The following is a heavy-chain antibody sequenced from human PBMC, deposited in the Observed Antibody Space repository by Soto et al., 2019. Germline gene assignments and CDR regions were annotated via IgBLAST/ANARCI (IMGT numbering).Heavy chain of an antibody. Sequence: QVQLQESGPGLVKPSGTLSLTCAVSGGSISSSNWWSWVHQPPGKGLEWIGEIYHSGSTNYNPSLKSRVTISVDKSKNQFSLKLSSVTAADTAVYYCAREASGYSSGWELTAPFGWGQGTLVTVSS. CDR1: GGSISSSNW. CDR3: AREASGYSSGWELTAPFG. V-gene: IGHV4-4*02. J-gene: IGHJ4*02. CDR2: IYHSGST. D-gene: IGHD6-19*01.